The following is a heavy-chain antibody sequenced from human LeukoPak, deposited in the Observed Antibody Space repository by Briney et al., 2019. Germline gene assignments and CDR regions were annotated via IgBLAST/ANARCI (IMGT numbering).Heavy chain of an antibody. CDR1: GGSISSSSYY. J-gene: IGHJ5*02. CDR2: IYCSGST. D-gene: IGHD3-3*01. Sequence: PSETLSLTCTVSGGSISSSSYYWGWIRQPPGKGLEWIGSIYCSGSTYYNPSLKSRVTISVDTSKNQFSLKLSSVTAADTAVYYCARQEVTIFGVVAYSYNWFDPWGQGTLVTVSS. V-gene: IGHV4-39*01. CDR3: ARQEVTIFGVVAYSYNWFDP.